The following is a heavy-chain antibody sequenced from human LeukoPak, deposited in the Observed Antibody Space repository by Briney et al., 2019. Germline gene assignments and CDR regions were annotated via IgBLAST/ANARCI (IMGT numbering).Heavy chain of an antibody. CDR1: GFTFSSYW. D-gene: IGHD1-26*01. J-gene: IGHJ4*02. CDR2: IRQDGSQK. CDR3: ARVGGSYYPTFDY. Sequence: GGSLRLSCAASGFTFSSYWMSWVRQAPGKGLEWVATIRQDGSQKYYVDSVKGRFTISRDNAKNSLYLQMNSLRAEDTAVYYCARVGGSYYPTFDYWGQGTLVTVSS. V-gene: IGHV3-7*01.